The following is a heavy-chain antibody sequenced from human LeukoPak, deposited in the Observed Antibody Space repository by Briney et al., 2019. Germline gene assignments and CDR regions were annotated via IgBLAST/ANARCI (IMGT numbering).Heavy chain of an antibody. D-gene: IGHD6-6*01. CDR3: ARLPLRSIAVGYYGMDV. CDR2: IIPIFGTA. J-gene: IGHJ6*02. Sequence: ASVNVSCKASGGTFSSYAISWVRQAPGQGLEWMGGIIPIFGTANYAQKFQGRVTITADESTSTAYMELSSLRPEDTAVYYCARLPLRSIAVGYYGMDVWGQGTTVTVSS. CDR1: GGTFSSYA. V-gene: IGHV1-69*13.